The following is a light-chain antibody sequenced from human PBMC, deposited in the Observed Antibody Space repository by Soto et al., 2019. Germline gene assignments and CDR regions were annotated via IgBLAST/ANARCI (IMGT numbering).Light chain of an antibody. V-gene: IGKV2-28*01. CDR1: QSLLHSNGYNY. Sequence: DIVMTQSPLSLPVTPGEPASISCRSSQSLLHSNGYNYLDWYLQKPGQSPQLLIYLGSNRASGVPDRFSGSVSGTDFTLKISRVEAEDVGVYYCMQALQTSRFGQGTKVEIK. CDR2: LGS. CDR3: MQALQTSR. J-gene: IGKJ1*01.